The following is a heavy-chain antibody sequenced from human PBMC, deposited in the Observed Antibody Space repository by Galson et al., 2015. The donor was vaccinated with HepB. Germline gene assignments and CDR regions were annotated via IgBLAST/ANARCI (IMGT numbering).Heavy chain of an antibody. J-gene: IGHJ4*02. CDR2: INPNSGGT. Sequence: SVKVSCKASGYTFTGYYMHWVRQAPGQGLEWMGWINPNSGGTNYAQKFQGRVTMTRDTSISTAYMELSRLRSDDTAVYYCARSKNYDFWSGYHSLDYWGQGTLVTVSS. CDR3: ARSKNYDFWSGYHSLDY. V-gene: IGHV1-2*02. D-gene: IGHD3-3*01. CDR1: GYTFTGYY.